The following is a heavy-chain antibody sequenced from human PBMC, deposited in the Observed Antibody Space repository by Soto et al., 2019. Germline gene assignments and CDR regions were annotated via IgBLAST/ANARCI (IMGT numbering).Heavy chain of an antibody. CDR2: IYYTGIT. D-gene: IGHD2-2*01. CDR1: GDSISSGGYY. V-gene: IGHV4-31*03. Sequence: QVQLQESGPGLVKPSQTLSLTCTVSGDSISSGGYYWSWIRQRPGKGLEWIGYIYYTGITKHNSSLTSRLTMSADTSRNQFSLKLTSVTAADTAVYYCARLGDQLLDNWLDPWGQGTLVTVSS. J-gene: IGHJ5*02. CDR3: ARLGDQLLDNWLDP.